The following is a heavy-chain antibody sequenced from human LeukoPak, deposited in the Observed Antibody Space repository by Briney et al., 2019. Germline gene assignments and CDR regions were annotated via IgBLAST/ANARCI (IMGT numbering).Heavy chain of an antibody. CDR3: ATGGPNYYDSSGRPNYYYGMDV. J-gene: IGHJ6*02. V-gene: IGHV1-24*01. Sequence: ASVKVSCKVSGYTLTELSMHWVRQAPGKGLEWMGGFDPEDGETIYAQKFQGRVTMTEDTSTDTAYMELSGLRSEDTAVYYCATGGPNYYDSSGRPNYYYGMDVWGQGITVTVSS. D-gene: IGHD3-22*01. CDR2: FDPEDGET. CDR1: GYTLTELS.